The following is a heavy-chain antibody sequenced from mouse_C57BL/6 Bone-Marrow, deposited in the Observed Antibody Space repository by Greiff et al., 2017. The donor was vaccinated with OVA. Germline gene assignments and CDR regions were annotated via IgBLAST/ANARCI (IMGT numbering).Heavy chain of an antibody. V-gene: IGHV1-64*01. CDR1: GYTFTSYW. Sequence: VQLQQPGAELVKPGASVKLSCKASGYTFTSYWMHWVKQRPGQGLEWIGMIHPNSGSTNYNEKFKSKATLTVDKSSSTAYMQLSSLTSEDSAVYDCSRFPLRYGSSLDYWGQGTSVTVSS. D-gene: IGHD1-1*01. CDR2: IHPNSGST. J-gene: IGHJ4*01. CDR3: SRFPLRYGSSLDY.